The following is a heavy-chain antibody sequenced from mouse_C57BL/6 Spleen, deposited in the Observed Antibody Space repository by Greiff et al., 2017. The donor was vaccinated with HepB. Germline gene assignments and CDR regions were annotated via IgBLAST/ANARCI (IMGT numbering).Heavy chain of an antibody. CDR1: GYTFTSYW. J-gene: IGHJ3*01. Sequence: QVQLQQPGAELVRPGSSVKLSCKASGYTFTSYWMHWVKQRPIQGLEWIGNIDPSDSETHYNQKFKDKATLTVDKSSSTAYMQLSSLTSEDSAVYYCAREFYDGPFAYWGQGTLVTVSA. D-gene: IGHD2-3*01. CDR3: AREFYDGPFAY. CDR2: IDPSDSET. V-gene: IGHV1-52*01.